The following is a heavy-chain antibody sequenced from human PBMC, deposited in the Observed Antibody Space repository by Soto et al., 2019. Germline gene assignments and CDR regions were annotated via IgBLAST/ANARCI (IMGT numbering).Heavy chain of an antibody. J-gene: IGHJ6*03. CDR1: GYTFTSYA. CDR2: INAGNGNT. CDR3: AVGGLGYCSSTSCYALGSYYYYMDV. D-gene: IGHD2-2*01. V-gene: IGHV1-3*01. Sequence: ASVKVSCKASGYTFTSYAMHWVRQAPGQRLEWMGWINAGNGNTKYSQKFQGRVTITRDTSASTAYMELSSLRSEDTAVYYCAVGGLGYCSSTSCYALGSYYYYMDVWGKGTTVTVSS.